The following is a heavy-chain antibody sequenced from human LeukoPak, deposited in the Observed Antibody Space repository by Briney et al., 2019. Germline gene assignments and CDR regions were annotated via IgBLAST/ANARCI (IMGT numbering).Heavy chain of an antibody. J-gene: IGHJ4*02. D-gene: IGHD3-22*01. CDR2: IFPGDSDT. V-gene: IGHV5-51*01. CDR3: ARRLTYDSRAYYCLDY. CDR1: GYSFTSYW. Sequence: GESLKISCKGSGYSFTSYWIGWVRQKPGKGLEWMGIIFPGDSDTRYSRSFQGQVTISADKSISTAYLQWSSLKASDTAMYYCARRLTYDSRAYYCLDYWGQGTLVTVSS.